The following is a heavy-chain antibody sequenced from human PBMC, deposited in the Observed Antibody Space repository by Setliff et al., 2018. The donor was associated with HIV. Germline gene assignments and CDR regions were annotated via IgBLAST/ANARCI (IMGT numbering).Heavy chain of an antibody. V-gene: IGHV1-3*04. CDR2: IDTDNGYR. CDR1: GYTFSEYA. J-gene: IGHJ4*02. CDR3: ARWCAAAGCYPAIYHFDS. Sequence: ASVKVSCKASGYTFSEYAIHWVRQAPEQRLEWMGRIDTDNGYRRYSPKLQGRVTITKDTSANTAYMELRGLRSEDTAVYYCARWCAAAGCYPAIYHFDSWGQGTLVTV. D-gene: IGHD2-2*01.